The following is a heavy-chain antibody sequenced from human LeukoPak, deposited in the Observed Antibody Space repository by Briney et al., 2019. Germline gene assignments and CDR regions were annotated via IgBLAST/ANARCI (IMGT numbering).Heavy chain of an antibody. Sequence: GGSLRLSCAASGFTFSQNYMSWIRQAPGKGLEWVSYISSSAYSVYYAASVKGRFTISRDNAKNSLYLQMDSLRAEDTAIYYCARGKRTFDYWGQGTLVTVSS. J-gene: IGHJ4*02. V-gene: IGHV3-11*01. CDR1: GFTFSQNY. CDR2: ISSSAYSV. CDR3: ARGKRTFDY. D-gene: IGHD1-1*01.